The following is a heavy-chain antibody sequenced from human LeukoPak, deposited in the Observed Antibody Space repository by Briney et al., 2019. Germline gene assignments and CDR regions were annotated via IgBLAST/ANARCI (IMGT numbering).Heavy chain of an antibody. CDR1: GFTFSSYW. CDR3: TRYLSGGFDS. D-gene: IGHD2-15*01. CDR2: INTDGSTT. J-gene: IGHJ4*02. V-gene: IGHV3-74*01. Sequence: PGGSLRLSCVGSGFTFSSYWMLWVRQAPGKGLVWVSRINTDGSTTSYADSVKGRFTFSRDNAKNTLYLQMNSLRAEDTAMYYCTRYLSGGFDSWGQGTLVTVSS.